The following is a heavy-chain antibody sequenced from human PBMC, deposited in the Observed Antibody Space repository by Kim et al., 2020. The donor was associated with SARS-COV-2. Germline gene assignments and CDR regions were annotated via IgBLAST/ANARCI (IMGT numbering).Heavy chain of an antibody. CDR2: IIPIFGTA. CDR1: GGTFSSYA. J-gene: IGHJ4*02. Sequence: SVKVSCKASGGTFSSYAISWVRQAPGQGLEWMGGIIPIFGTANYAQKFQGRVTITADESTSTAYMELSSLRSEDTAVYYCARGGYCSGGSCYFDYWGQGALVTVSS. D-gene: IGHD2-15*01. CDR3: ARGGYCSGGSCYFDY. V-gene: IGHV1-69*13.